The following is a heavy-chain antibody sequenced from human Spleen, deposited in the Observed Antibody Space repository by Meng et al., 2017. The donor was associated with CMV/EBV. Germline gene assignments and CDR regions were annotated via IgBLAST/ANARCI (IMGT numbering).Heavy chain of an antibody. Sequence: SETLSLTCTVSGGSIIGSSFYCGWIRQPPGKGLEWIGSIYSSGSTYYNPSLKSRVTISVDTSKNQFSLKLRSVTAADTAIYYCARILGAADYWGQGTLVTVSS. J-gene: IGHJ4*02. CDR3: ARILGAADY. CDR1: GGSIIGSSFY. CDR2: IYSSGST. D-gene: IGHD1-26*01. V-gene: IGHV4-39*07.